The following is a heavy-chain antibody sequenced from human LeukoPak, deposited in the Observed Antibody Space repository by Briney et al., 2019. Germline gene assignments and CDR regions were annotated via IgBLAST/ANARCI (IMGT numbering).Heavy chain of an antibody. CDR1: GFTFSSYG. D-gene: IGHD3-10*01. CDR3: AKDRAMVRGVIITTDY. J-gene: IGHJ4*02. CDR2: IRYDGSNK. V-gene: IGHV3-30*02. Sequence: GGPLRLSCAASGFTFSSYGMHWVRQAPGKGLEWVAFIRYDGSNKYYADSVKGRFTISRDNSKNTLYLQMNSLRAEDTAVYYCAKDRAMVRGVIITTDYWGQGTLVTVSS.